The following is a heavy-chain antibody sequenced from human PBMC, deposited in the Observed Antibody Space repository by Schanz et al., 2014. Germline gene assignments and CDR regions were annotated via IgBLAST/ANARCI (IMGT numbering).Heavy chain of an antibody. CDR3: AKGRFGELSAFDS. Sequence: DVHLLESGGGLVQPGGSLRLSCAASGFIFSDYYMDWVRQAPGKGLEWVSSISSGGGSTYYADSVKGRFTISRDNSKNTLYLQMNSLRAEDTAVYYCAKGRFGELSAFDSWGQGTMVTVSS. V-gene: IGHV3-23*01. CDR2: ISSGGGST. J-gene: IGHJ3*02. D-gene: IGHD3-10*01. CDR1: GFIFSDYY.